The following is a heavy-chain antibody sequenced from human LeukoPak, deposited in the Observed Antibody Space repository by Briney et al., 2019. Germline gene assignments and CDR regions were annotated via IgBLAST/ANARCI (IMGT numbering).Heavy chain of an antibody. Sequence: GGSLRLSCAASGFTFSSYAMHWVRQAPGKGLEWVAVISYDGSNKYYADSVKGRFTISRDNSKNTLYLQMNSLRAEDTAVYYCARSGYDFWSEFDYWGQGTLVTVSS. CDR1: GFTFSSYA. D-gene: IGHD3-3*01. CDR2: ISYDGSNK. V-gene: IGHV3-30-3*01. CDR3: ARSGYDFWSEFDY. J-gene: IGHJ4*02.